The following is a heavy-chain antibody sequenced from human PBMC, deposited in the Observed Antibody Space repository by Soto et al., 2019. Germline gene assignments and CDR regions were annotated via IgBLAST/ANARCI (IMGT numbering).Heavy chain of an antibody. CDR3: ARARSCSSTSCYRFDY. V-gene: IGHV4-4*02. CDR1: GGSISSSNW. CDR2: IYHSGST. D-gene: IGHD2-2*01. Sequence: SETLSLTCAVSGGSISSSNWWSWVRQPPGKGLEWIGEIYHSGSTNYNPSLKSRVTISVDKSNNQFSLKLTSVTAADTAVYYCARARSCSSTSCYRFDYWGQGTLVTVSS. J-gene: IGHJ4*02.